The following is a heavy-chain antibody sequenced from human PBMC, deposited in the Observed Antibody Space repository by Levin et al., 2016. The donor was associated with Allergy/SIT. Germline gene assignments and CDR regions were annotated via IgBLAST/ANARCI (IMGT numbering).Heavy chain of an antibody. CDR1: GGSISSSSYY. CDR3: AKTGEGGSRKGPRYYYGMDV. D-gene: IGHD1-14*01. CDR2: IYYSGST. Sequence: GSLRLSCTVSGGSISSSSYYWGWIRQPPGKGLEWIGSIYYSGSTYYNPSLKSRVTISVDTSKNQFSLKLSSVTAADTAVYHCAKTGEGGSRKGPRYYYGMDVWGQGTTVTVSS. J-gene: IGHJ6*02. V-gene: IGHV4-39*01.